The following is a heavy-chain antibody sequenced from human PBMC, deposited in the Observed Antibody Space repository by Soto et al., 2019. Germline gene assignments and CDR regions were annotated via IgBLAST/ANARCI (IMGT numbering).Heavy chain of an antibody. CDR3: ARGLYGSGSYLHDAFDI. D-gene: IGHD3-10*01. CDR2: IYYSGST. J-gene: IGHJ3*02. CDR1: GGSISSGGYY. Sequence: QVQLQESGPGLVKPSQTLSLTCTVSGGSISSGGYYWSWIRQHPGKGLEWIGSIYYSGSTYYNPSLKSRLTISVDTSKNQFSLKLSSVTAADTAVYYCARGLYGSGSYLHDAFDIWGQGTMVTVSS. V-gene: IGHV4-31*03.